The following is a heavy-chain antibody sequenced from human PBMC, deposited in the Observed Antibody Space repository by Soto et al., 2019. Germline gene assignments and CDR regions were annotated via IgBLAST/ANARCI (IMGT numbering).Heavy chain of an antibody. V-gene: IGHV3-30*18. D-gene: IGHD2-21*02. CDR3: AKETEVVTADEYFQH. CDR2: ISYDGSNK. Sequence: QVQLVESGGGVVQPVRSLRLSCAASGFTFSSYGMHWVRQAPGKGLEWVAVISYDGSNKYYADSVKGRFTISRDNSKNTLYLQMNSLRAEDTAVYYCAKETEVVTADEYFQHWGQGTLVTVSS. CDR1: GFTFSSYG. J-gene: IGHJ1*01.